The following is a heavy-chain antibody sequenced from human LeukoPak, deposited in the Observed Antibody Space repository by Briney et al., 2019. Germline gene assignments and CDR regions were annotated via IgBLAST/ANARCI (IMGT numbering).Heavy chain of an antibody. V-gene: IGHV4-34*01. J-gene: IGHJ4*02. CDR2: INHSGST. D-gene: IGHD3-22*01. Sequence: SETLSLTCTVSGGSISSYYWSWIRQPPGKGLEWIREINHSGSTNYNPSLKSRVTISVDTSKNQFSLKLSSVTAADTAVYYCARGKEDYYDSSGYYQDYWGQGTLVTVSS. CDR3: ARGKEDYYDSSGYYQDY. CDR1: GGSISSYY.